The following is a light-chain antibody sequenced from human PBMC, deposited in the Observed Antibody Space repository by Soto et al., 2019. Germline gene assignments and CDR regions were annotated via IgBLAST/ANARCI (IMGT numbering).Light chain of an antibody. CDR2: DAS. V-gene: IGKV3-11*01. CDR3: QQRSNWPPWT. CDR1: QRVSTY. J-gene: IGKJ2*02. Sequence: EIVLTQSPATLSLSPGERATLSCRASQRVSTYLAWYQQKPGQAPRLLIYDASNRATGIPARFSGSGSGTDFTLTISSLEAEDFAVYYWQQRSNWPPWTFGQGTKLEIK.